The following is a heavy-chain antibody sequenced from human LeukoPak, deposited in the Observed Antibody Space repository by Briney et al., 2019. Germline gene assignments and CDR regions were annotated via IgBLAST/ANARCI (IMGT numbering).Heavy chain of an antibody. V-gene: IGHV1-18*01. Sequence: GASVKVSCKASGYTFTSYSISWVRQAPGQRLEWMGWISADNGNTKYAQKLQGRVTVTTDTSTSTAYMELRSLRPDDTAIYFCAREVDCSTTSCYALGYYGMEVWGQGTTVTVSS. CDR3: AREVDCSTTSCYALGYYGMEV. D-gene: IGHD2-2*01. CDR1: GYTFTSYS. J-gene: IGHJ6*02. CDR2: ISADNGNT.